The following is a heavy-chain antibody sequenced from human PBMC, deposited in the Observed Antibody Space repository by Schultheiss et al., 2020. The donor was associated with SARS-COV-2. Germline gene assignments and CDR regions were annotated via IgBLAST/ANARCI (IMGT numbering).Heavy chain of an antibody. CDR2: IYYSGST. Sequence: SQTLSLTCTVSGGSISSSSYYWGWIRQSPGKGLEWIGSIYYSGSTFYNPSLKSRVTISVDTSKNQFSLKLSSVTAADTAVYYCAKGGDIVVAGNAFDIWGQGTMVTVSS. CDR1: GGSISSSSYY. J-gene: IGHJ3*02. V-gene: IGHV4-39*07. CDR3: AKGGDIVVAGNAFDI. D-gene: IGHD2-15*01.